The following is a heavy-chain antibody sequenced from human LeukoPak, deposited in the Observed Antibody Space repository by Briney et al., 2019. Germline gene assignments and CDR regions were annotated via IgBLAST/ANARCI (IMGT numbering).Heavy chain of an antibody. V-gene: IGHV5-51*01. CDR1: GYSFTSYW. CDR2: IYPGDSDT. Sequence: GESLKISCKGSGYSFTSYWIGWVGQMPGKGLEWMGIIYPGDSDTRYSPSFQGQVTISADKSISTAYLQWSSLKASDTAMYYCARTYYYDSSGYYSEPYFDYWGQGTLVTVSS. CDR3: ARTYYYDSSGYYSEPYFDY. D-gene: IGHD3-22*01. J-gene: IGHJ4*02.